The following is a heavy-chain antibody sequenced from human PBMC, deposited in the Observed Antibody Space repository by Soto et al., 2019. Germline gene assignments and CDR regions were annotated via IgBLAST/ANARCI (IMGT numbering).Heavy chain of an antibody. Sequence: SETLCLTCTVSGGSISSGDYYWSWIRKPPGKGLEWIGYIYYSGSTYYNPSLKSRVTISVDTSKNQFSLKLSSVTAADTAVYYCATSFPPYYYDSSGYSFDPWGQGTLVTVSS. V-gene: IGHV4-30-4*01. CDR2: IYYSGST. CDR3: ATSFPPYYYDSSGYSFDP. CDR1: GGSISSGDYY. J-gene: IGHJ5*02. D-gene: IGHD3-22*01.